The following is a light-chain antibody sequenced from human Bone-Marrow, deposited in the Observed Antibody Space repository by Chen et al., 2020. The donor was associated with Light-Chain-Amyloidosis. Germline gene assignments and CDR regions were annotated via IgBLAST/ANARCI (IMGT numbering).Light chain of an antibody. CDR2: EVN. CDR1: SSDVGNYNL. V-gene: IGLV2-23*02. Sequence: QSALTQPASVSGSPGQSITVSCTGSSSDVGNYNLVSWYQQHPGKAPKLMIFEVNKRPSGVSNRCSGSKSGNTASLTISGLLAEDEADYHCGSYAGSNTVVFGGGTQLTVL. CDR3: GSYAGSNTVV. J-gene: IGLJ2*01.